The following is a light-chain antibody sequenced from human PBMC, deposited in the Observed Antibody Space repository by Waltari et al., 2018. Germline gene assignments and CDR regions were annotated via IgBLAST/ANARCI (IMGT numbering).Light chain of an antibody. V-gene: IGKV2D-29*02. Sequence: VLTQTPPSLSATPGQPASISCKPGDSLLHPDGKTYLYWYLQKSGHSPQLLIYEVSSRFSGVPDRISGSGSGTDFTLKISRVEAEDVGVYYCMQSIELPTFGQGTRLEIK. CDR3: MQSIELPT. CDR2: EVS. J-gene: IGKJ5*01. CDR1: DSLLHPDGKTY.